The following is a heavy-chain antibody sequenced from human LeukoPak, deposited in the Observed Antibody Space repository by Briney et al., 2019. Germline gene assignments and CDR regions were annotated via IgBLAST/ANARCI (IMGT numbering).Heavy chain of an antibody. CDR2: IIPIFGTS. CDR1: EGTFSSYA. D-gene: IGHD5-18*01. CDR3: AFEGYNYGYN. J-gene: IGHJ4*02. V-gene: IGHV1-69*13. Sequence: ASVKVSCKASEGTFSSYAINWVRQAPGQGLEWMGGIIPIFGTSNYAHKFQGRVTITADESTSTVYMELSSLRSDDTAIYYCAFEGYNYGYNWGQGTLVTVSS.